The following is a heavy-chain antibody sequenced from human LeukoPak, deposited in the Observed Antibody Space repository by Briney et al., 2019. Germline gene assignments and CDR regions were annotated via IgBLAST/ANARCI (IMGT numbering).Heavy chain of an antibody. CDR2: IYSGGST. V-gene: IGHV3-53*01. CDR1: GFTVSSNY. Sequence: GGSLRLSCAASGFTVSSNYMSWVRQAPGKGLEWVSAIYSGGSTYYADSVKGRFTISRDNSKNTLYLQMNSLRAEDTAVYYCARELITFGGVMVNGAFDIWGQGTMVTVSS. CDR3: ARELITFGGVMVNGAFDI. D-gene: IGHD3-16*01. J-gene: IGHJ3*02.